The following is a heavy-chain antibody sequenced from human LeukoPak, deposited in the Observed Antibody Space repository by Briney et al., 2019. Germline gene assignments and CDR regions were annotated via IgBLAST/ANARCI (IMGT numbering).Heavy chain of an antibody. V-gene: IGHV3-23*01. CDR2: IIGSGGST. Sequence: GGSLRLSCAASGFTFSNYAMSWVRQAPGKGLEWVSGIIGSGGSTFYADSVKGRSTISRDNSKNTLYLQMNSLRAEDTAVYYCAKLDCSGSSCYQFDCWGQGTLVIVSS. J-gene: IGHJ4*02. D-gene: IGHD2-15*01. CDR3: AKLDCSGSSCYQFDC. CDR1: GFTFSNYA.